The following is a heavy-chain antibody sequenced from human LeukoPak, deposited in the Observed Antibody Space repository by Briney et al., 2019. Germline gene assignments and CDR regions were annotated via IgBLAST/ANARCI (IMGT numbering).Heavy chain of an antibody. CDR2: INPNSGGT. CDR3: ARGRSPMVRGVHDY. CDR1: GYTFTGYY. D-gene: IGHD3-10*01. J-gene: IGHJ4*02. V-gene: IGHV1-2*02. Sequence: GASVKVSCKASGYTFTGYYMHWVRQAPGQGLEWMGWINPNSGGTNYAQKFQGRVTMTRDTSISTAYMELGRLRSDDTAVYYCARGRSPMVRGVHDYWGQGTLVTVSS.